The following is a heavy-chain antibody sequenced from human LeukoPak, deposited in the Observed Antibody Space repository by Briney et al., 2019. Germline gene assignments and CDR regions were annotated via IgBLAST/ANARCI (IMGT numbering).Heavy chain of an antibody. J-gene: IGHJ4*02. Sequence: PSETLSLTCTVSGGSISSYYWSWIRQPPGKGLERIGYIYYSGSTNYNPSLKSRVTISVDTSKNQFSLKLSSVTAADTAVYYCAGKSSIAAAGTFDYWGQGTLVTVSS. V-gene: IGHV4-59*01. CDR1: GGSISSYY. CDR2: IYYSGST. D-gene: IGHD6-13*01. CDR3: AGKSSIAAAGTFDY.